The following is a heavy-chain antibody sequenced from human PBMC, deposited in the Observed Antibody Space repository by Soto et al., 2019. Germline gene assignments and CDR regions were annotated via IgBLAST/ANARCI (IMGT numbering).Heavy chain of an antibody. D-gene: IGHD5-12*01. V-gene: IGHV3-23*01. CDR1: GFSFSSYA. CDR3: AKWQRAFDY. CDR2: ISGSGSNT. J-gene: IGHJ4*02. Sequence: GGSLRLSCAASGFSFSSYAMSWVRQAPGKGLEWVSVISGSGSNTYYADSVKGRFTVSRDNSKSMLFLQMNSLRVEDTAVYYCAKWQRAFDYWGQGTLVTVSS.